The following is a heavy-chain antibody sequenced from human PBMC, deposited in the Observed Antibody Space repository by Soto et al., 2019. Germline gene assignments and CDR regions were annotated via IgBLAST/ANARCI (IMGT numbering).Heavy chain of an antibody. CDR1: GGTFSSYA. Sequence: AVKVSCKASGGTFSSYAISWVRHAPGQGLEWMGGIIPIFGTANYAQKFQGRVTITADKSTSTAYMELSSLRSEDTAVYYCARDQAGTNFGVILTTVYYYYVMDVRG. CDR2: IIPIFGTA. CDR3: ARDQAGTNFGVILTTVYYYYVMDV. V-gene: IGHV1-69*06. D-gene: IGHD3-3*01. J-gene: IGHJ6*02.